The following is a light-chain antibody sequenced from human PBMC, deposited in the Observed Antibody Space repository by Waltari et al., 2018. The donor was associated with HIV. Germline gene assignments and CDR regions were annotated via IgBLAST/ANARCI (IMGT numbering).Light chain of an antibody. J-gene: IGLJ2*01. V-gene: IGLV3-21*04. Sequence: LTQPPSLSVAPGETATITCGSTNLERKSGHCYQQKAGQAPVVVMSYDTDRPAGIAERFSGFNSGHTASLIITRVGAGDEADYYCQVWDSATDHVLFGGGTRLTVL. CDR1: NLERKS. CDR2: YDT. CDR3: QVWDSATDHVL.